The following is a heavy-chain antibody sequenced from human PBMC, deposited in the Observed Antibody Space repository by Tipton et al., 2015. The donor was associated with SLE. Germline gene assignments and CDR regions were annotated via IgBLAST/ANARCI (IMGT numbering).Heavy chain of an antibody. J-gene: IGHJ1*01. D-gene: IGHD3-16*01. CDR2: IKSKTDGGTT. Sequence: SLRLSCAASGFTFSNAWMSWVRQAPGKGLEWVGRIKSKTDGGTTDYAAPVKGRFTIPRDDSKNTLHLQMNSLKTEDTAVYYCTTIRNGYFQHWGQGTLVTVSS. CDR3: TTIRNGYFQH. CDR1: GFTFSNAW. V-gene: IGHV3-15*01.